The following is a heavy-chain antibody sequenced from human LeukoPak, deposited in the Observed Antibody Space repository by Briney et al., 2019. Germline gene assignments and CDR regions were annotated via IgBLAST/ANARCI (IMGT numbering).Heavy chain of an antibody. CDR3: ARGRGYSSGWYSH. J-gene: IGHJ4*02. D-gene: IGHD6-19*01. Sequence: SETLSLTCTVSGGSISSYYWSWIRQPPGKGLEWIGYIYYSGSTHYNPSLKSRVTISVDTSKNQFSLKLSSVTAADTAVYYCARGRGYSSGWYSHWGQGTLVTVSS. V-gene: IGHV4-59*01. CDR2: IYYSGST. CDR1: GGSISSYY.